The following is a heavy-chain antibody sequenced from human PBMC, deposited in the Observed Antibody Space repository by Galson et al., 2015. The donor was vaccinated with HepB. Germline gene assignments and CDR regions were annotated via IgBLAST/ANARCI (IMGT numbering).Heavy chain of an antibody. D-gene: IGHD6-19*01. V-gene: IGHV4-39*01. Sequence: ETLSLTCTVSGGSISSSSYYWGWIRQTPGKGLEWIGSIYYSGSTYYNPSLKSRVTISVDTSKNQFSLKLSSVTAADTAIYYCASKLPVAGNWYFDLWGRGTLVTVSS. CDR3: ASKLPVAGNWYFDL. CDR2: IYYSGST. J-gene: IGHJ2*01. CDR1: GGSISSSSYY.